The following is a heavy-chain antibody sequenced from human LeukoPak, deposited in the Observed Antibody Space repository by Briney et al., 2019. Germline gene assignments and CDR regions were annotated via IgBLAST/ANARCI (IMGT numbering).Heavy chain of an antibody. D-gene: IGHD1-1*01. CDR1: EFTFTTYG. V-gene: IGHV3-33*01. CDR2: IYYDGSNI. CDR3: ARSWKTNSFDY. Sequence: PGGSLRLSCAASEFTFTTYGMHGVRQAPGKGLEGVAFIYYDGSNIYYADYVKGRFTISRDISTNTLYLQMDSLRAEDTAIYYCARSWKTNSFDYWGQGTLVTVSS. J-gene: IGHJ4*02.